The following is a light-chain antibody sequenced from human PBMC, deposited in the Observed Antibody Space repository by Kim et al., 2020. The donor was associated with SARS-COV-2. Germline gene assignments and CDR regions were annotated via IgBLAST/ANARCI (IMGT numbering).Light chain of an antibody. CDR1: SSDVGAYNY. CDR2: EVT. J-gene: IGLJ3*02. V-gene: IGLV2-8*01. CDR3: SSYAGGNYWV. Sequence: QSVLTQPPSASGSPGQSVTISCTGTSSDVGAYNYVSWYQQHPGKAPKLMIYEVTKRPSGVPDRFSGSKSGNTASLTVSGLQAEDEADYYCSSYAGGNYWVFGGGTQLTVL.